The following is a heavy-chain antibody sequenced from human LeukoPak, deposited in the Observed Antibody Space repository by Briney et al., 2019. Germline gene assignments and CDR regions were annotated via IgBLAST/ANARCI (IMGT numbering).Heavy chain of an antibody. CDR2: IYPGDADT. CDR3: ARRAVSSDWHYFDY. V-gene: IGHV5-51*01. D-gene: IGHD6-19*01. Sequence: GESLKISCKGSGYSFTGYWIGWVRQMPGKGLEWMRFIYPGDADTRYSPSFQGQVTFSADKSISTAYLQWNSLKASDTAMYYCARRAVSSDWHYFDYWGQGTLVTVSS. J-gene: IGHJ4*02. CDR1: GYSFTGYW.